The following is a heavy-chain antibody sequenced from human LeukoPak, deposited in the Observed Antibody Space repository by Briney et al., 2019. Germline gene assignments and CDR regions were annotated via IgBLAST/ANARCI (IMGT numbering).Heavy chain of an antibody. V-gene: IGHV3-23*01. CDR3: AKTRGISISGVVPLCDY. CDR1: GFTFSTSG. J-gene: IGHJ4*02. CDR2: ISGSGGTP. D-gene: IGHD3-3*01. Sequence: PAGSLRLSCAASGFTFSTSGMTWVRQAPGKGLDWVSIISGSGGTPYYTDSVKGRFTISRDNSKNTLYLQMNSLRAEDTAVYYCAKTRGISISGVVPLCDYWGQGTLVTVSS.